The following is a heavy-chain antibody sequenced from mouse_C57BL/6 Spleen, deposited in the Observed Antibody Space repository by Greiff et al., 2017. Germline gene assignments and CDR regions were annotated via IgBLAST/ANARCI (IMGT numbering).Heavy chain of an antibody. CDR2: INPSSGDT. CDR3: ATSYDYDRDWYFDV. Sequence: VQLQQSGAELARPGASVKMSCKASGYTFTSYTMHWVKQRPGQGLEWIGYINPSSGDTKYNQKFKDKATLTADKSSSPAYMQLSSLTSEDSAVYYCATSYDYDRDWYFDVWGTGTTVTVSS. D-gene: IGHD2-4*01. CDR1: GYTFTSYT. J-gene: IGHJ1*03. V-gene: IGHV1-4*01.